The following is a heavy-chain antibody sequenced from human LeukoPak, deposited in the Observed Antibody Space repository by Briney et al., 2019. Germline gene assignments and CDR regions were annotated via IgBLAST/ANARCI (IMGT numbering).Heavy chain of an antibody. CDR2: IYYSGST. J-gene: IGHJ2*01. CDR1: GGSISSYY. Sequence: SETLSLTCTVSGGSISSYYWSWIRQPPGKGLEWIGYIYYSGSTNYNPSLKSRVTISVDTSKNQFSLKLSSVTAADTAVYYCARNNYDSSGYYYDWYFDLWGRGTLVTVSS. CDR3: ARNNYDSSGYYYDWYFDL. D-gene: IGHD3-22*01. V-gene: IGHV4-59*08.